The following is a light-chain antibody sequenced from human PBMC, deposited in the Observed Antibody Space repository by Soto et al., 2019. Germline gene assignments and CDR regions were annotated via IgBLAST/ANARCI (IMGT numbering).Light chain of an antibody. V-gene: IGKV1-6*01. CDR2: AAS. Sequence: AIEMTQSPSSLSVSVGDRVTITCRASQGIRHDLGWYQQKPGKAPELLIYAASILQSGVPSRFSGSGSGTDFTLTITNLQSDDFATYYCQQYKDNPWTFGQGTKVDIK. CDR1: QGIRHD. CDR3: QQYKDNPWT. J-gene: IGKJ1*01.